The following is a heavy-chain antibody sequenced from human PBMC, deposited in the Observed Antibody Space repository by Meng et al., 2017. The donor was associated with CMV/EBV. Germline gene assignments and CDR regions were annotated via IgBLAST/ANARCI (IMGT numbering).Heavy chain of an antibody. CDR2: INHSGST. D-gene: IGHD6-13*01. CDR1: GGSFSGYY. Sequence: QVRLQQLGAGLLKPSETLALTCAVYGGSFSGYYWSWIRQPPGKGLEWIGEINHSGSTNYNPSLKSRVTISVDTSKNQFSLKLSSVTAADTAVYYCARGGIAAAGPFDYWGQGTLVTVSS. J-gene: IGHJ4*02. V-gene: IGHV4-34*01. CDR3: ARGGIAAAGPFDY.